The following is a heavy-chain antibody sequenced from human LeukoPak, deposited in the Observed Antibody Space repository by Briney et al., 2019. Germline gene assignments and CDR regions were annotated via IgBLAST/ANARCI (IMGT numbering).Heavy chain of an antibody. D-gene: IGHD3-9*01. CDR2: IKQDGSEK. CDR1: GFTFSSYW. Sequence: GGSLRLSCAASGFTFSSYWMSWVRQAPGKGLEWVANIKQDGSEKYYVDSVKGRFTISRDNAKKSLYLQMNSLRAEDTAVYYCARSHHYDILTGYYWGAVDYWGQGTLVTVSS. CDR3: ARSHHYDILTGYYWGAVDY. J-gene: IGHJ4*02. V-gene: IGHV3-7*01.